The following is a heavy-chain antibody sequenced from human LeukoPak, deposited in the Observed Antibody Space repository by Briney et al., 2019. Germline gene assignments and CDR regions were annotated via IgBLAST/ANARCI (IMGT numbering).Heavy chain of an antibody. CDR3: ARVPSPLSYFDS. CDR1: GFTFSSYS. Sequence: GGSLRLSCAASGFTFSSYSMNWVRQAPGKGLEWVSSISRSSSYIYYADSVKGRFTISRDNAKNSLYLQINSLRAEDTAVYYCARVPSPLSYFDSWGQGTLVTVSS. CDR2: ISRSSSYI. V-gene: IGHV3-21*04. J-gene: IGHJ4*02.